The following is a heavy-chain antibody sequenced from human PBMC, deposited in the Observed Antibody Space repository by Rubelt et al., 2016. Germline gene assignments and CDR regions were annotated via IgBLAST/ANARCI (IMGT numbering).Heavy chain of an antibody. CDR3: AKRRGDNPISNFDY. CDR2: ISGSGAGT. J-gene: IGHJ4*02. D-gene: IGHD1-1*01. Sequence: EVQLLESGGGLVQPGGSLRLSCAASGFTFSSYAMSWVRQAPGKGLEWVSAISGSGAGTYYADSAKGRFTISRDNSKNTLYLQMNSRSDMDTAVYHCAKRRGDNPISNFDYWGQGTLVTVSS. CDR1: GFTFSSYA. V-gene: IGHV3-23*01.